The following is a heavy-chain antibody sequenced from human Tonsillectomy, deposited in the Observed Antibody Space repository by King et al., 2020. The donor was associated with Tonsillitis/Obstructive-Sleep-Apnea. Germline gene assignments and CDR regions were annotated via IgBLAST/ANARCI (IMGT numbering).Heavy chain of an antibody. Sequence: QLVQSGAEVKKPGASVKVSCKASGYSFTSHGMSWVRQAPGQGLEWMGWISAYNGNTKYVEKFQGRVTMTTDTSTSVAYMELRNLRSDDTAVYYCARGSGVVPAAAAHHWGQGTLVTVSS. J-gene: IGHJ5*02. CDR1: GYSFTSHG. CDR2: ISAYNGNT. D-gene: IGHD2-2*01. V-gene: IGHV1-18*01. CDR3: ARGSGVVPAAAAHH.